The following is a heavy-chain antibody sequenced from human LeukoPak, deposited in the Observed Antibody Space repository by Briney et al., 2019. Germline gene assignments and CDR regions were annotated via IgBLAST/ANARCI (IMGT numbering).Heavy chain of an antibody. CDR2: IYYSGNT. Sequence: SETLSLTCTVSGGSVSTSSYYWGWIRQLPGRGLEWIGSIYYSGNTYYNPSLKSRVTISVDTSKNQFSLKLSSVTAADTAVYYCARNQRDYLFDYWGQGTLVTVSS. CDR3: ARNQRDYLFDY. CDR1: GGSVSTSSYY. V-gene: IGHV4-39*01. J-gene: IGHJ4*02. D-gene: IGHD4-17*01.